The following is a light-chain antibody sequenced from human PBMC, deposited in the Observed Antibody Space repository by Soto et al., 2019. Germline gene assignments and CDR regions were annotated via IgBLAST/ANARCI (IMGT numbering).Light chain of an antibody. CDR2: GDN. CDR1: TSNIGAPYD. CDR3: QSYDISLHNYV. V-gene: IGLV1-40*01. Sequence: QSVLTQPPSVSGAPGQRVSISCTGGTSNIGAPYDVNWYQHLPGAAPNLLIYGDNNRPSGVPDRFSGSKSGTSASLAITSLQAEDEADYYCQSYDISLHNYVFGTGTKLTVL. J-gene: IGLJ1*01.